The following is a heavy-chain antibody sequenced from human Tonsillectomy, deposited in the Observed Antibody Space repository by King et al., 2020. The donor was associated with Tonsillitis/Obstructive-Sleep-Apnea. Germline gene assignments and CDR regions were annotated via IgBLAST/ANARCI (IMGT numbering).Heavy chain of an antibody. J-gene: IGHJ4*02. CDR1: GFTFSSYW. CDR2: IKQDGSEK. CDR3: AREFGVVYLYDY. D-gene: IGHD3-3*01. V-gene: IGHV3-7*01. Sequence: VQLVESGGGLVQPGESLRLSCTASGFTFSSYWMSWVRQAPGKGLEWVANIKQDGSEKYYVDSVKGRFTISRDNAKNSLYLQMNSLRAEDTAVYYCAREFGVVYLYDYWGQGTLVTVSS.